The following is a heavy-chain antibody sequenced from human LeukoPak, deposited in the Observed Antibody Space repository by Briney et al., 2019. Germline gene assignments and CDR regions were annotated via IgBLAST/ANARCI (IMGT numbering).Heavy chain of an antibody. Sequence: SQTLSLTCTVSGGSISSGSYYWSWIRQPPGKGLEWIGYIYHSGSTYYNPSLKSRVTISVDRSKNQFSLKLSSVTAADTAVYYCARDQSRIRNFWSGYYENDAFDIWGQGTMVTVSS. CDR1: GGSISSGSYY. V-gene: IGHV4-30-2*01. CDR3: ARDQSRIRNFWSGYYENDAFDI. D-gene: IGHD3-3*01. CDR2: IYHSGST. J-gene: IGHJ3*02.